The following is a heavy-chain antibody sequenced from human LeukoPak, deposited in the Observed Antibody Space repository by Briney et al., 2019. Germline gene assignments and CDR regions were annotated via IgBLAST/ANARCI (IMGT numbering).Heavy chain of an antibody. CDR3: ARGLAARRLDY. J-gene: IGHJ4*02. Sequence: SETLSLTCTVSGGSISSYYWSWIRQPPGKGLEWIGYIYYSGSTNYNPSLKSRVTISVDTSKNQFSLKLSSVTAADTAVYYCARGLAARRLDYWGQGTLVTVSS. CDR1: GGSISSYY. CDR2: IYYSGST. V-gene: IGHV4-59*01. D-gene: IGHD6-6*01.